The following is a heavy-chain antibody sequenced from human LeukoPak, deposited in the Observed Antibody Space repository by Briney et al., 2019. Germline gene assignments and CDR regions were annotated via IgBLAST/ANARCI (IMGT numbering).Heavy chain of an antibody. CDR1: GFTFSTYA. V-gene: IGHV3-23*01. Sequence: GGSLRLSCGTSGFTFSTYAMTWVRQAPGKGLEWVSAISGSGGSTYYADSVKGRFTISRDNSKNTLYLQMNSLRAEDTAVYYCAKDTSYYYYMDVWGKGTTVTVSS. CDR3: AKDTSYYYYMDV. J-gene: IGHJ6*03. D-gene: IGHD3-3*01. CDR2: ISGSGGST.